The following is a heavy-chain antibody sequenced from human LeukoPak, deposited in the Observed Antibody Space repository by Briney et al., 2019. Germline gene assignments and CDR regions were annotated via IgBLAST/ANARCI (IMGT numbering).Heavy chain of an antibody. Sequence: PSETLSLTCAVSGYSISSGDYWGWIRQPPGKGLEWIGSIYHSGSTYYNPSLKSRVTISVDTSKNQFSLKLSSVTAADTAVYYCARDGYSAGLYYWGQGTLVTVSS. CDR3: ARDGYSAGLYY. D-gene: IGHD6-13*01. CDR2: IYHSGST. V-gene: IGHV4-38-2*02. J-gene: IGHJ4*02. CDR1: GYSISSGDY.